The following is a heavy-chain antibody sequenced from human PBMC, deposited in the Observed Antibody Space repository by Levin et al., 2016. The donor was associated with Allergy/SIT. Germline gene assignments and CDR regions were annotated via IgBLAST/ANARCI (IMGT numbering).Heavy chain of an antibody. V-gene: IGHV4-30-4*01. D-gene: IGHD1-1*01. CDR3: AREVLGSYYFDY. Sequence: WIRQPPGKGLEWIGYIYYSGSTYYNPSLKSRVTISVDTSKNQFSLKLSSVTAADTAVYYCAREVLGSYYFDYWGQGTLVTVSS. J-gene: IGHJ4*02. CDR2: IYYSGST.